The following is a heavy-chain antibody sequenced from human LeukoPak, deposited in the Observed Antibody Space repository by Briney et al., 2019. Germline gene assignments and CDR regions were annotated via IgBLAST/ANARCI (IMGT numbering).Heavy chain of an antibody. CDR1: GYTFTSYY. V-gene: IGHV1-46*01. Sequence: ASVKVSCKASGYTFTSYYMHWVRQAPGQGLEWMGIINPSGGSTSYAQKFQGRVTMTRDTSTSTVYMELRSLTPDDTAVYYCANRVDYGAYYGMDVWGQGTTVTVSS. CDR2: INPSGGST. CDR3: ANRVDYGAYYGMDV. D-gene: IGHD4-17*01. J-gene: IGHJ6*02.